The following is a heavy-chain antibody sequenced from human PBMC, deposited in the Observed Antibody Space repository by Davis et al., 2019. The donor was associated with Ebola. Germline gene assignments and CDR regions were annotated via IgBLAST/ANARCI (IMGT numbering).Heavy chain of an antibody. CDR2: INHSGST. D-gene: IGHD3-16*02. V-gene: IGHV4-39*07. J-gene: IGHJ3*02. CDR1: GGSISSSSYY. Sequence: PSETLSLTCTVSGGSISSSSYYWGWIRQPPGKGLEWIGEINHSGSTNYNPSLKSRVTISVDTSKNQFSLKLSSVTAADTAVYYCARLGGALGDYVWGSYRQISPDAFDIWGQGTMVTVSS. CDR3: ARLGGALGDYVWGSYRQISPDAFDI.